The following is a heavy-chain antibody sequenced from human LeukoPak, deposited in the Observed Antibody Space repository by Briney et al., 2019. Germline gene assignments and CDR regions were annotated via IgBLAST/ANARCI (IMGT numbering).Heavy chain of an antibody. D-gene: IGHD2-2*01. Sequence: PSETLSLTCTVSGDSISSYNWSWIRQPPGKGLEWIGYIYTSGSTNYNPSLKSRATISVDTSKNQFSLKLGSVTAADTAVYYCAREPVPGASWFDPWGQGTLVTVSS. V-gene: IGHV4-4*09. J-gene: IGHJ5*02. CDR2: IYTSGST. CDR3: AREPVPGASWFDP. CDR1: GDSISSYN.